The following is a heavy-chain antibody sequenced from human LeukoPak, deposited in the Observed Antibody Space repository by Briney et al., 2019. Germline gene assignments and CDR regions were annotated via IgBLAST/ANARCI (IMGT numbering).Heavy chain of an antibody. Sequence: ASVKVSCKASGGTFSSYAISWVRQAPGQGLEWMGWMNPNSGNTGYAQKFQGRVTITRDTSASTAYMELSSLRSEDTAVYYCARSHTMIVVAPDYWGQGTLVTVSS. D-gene: IGHD3-22*01. CDR1: GGTFSSYA. CDR2: MNPNSGNT. V-gene: IGHV1-8*03. CDR3: ARSHTMIVVAPDY. J-gene: IGHJ4*02.